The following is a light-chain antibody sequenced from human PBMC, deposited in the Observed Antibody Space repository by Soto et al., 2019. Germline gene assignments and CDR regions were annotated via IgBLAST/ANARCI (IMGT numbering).Light chain of an antibody. CDR2: DVS. J-gene: IGLJ1*01. CDR3: KSYTTGSTYV. CDR1: NSDVGAYNY. V-gene: IGLV2-14*01. Sequence: QSALAQPASVSGSPGQSIAISCTGINSDVGAYNYVSWYQQHPGKAPKLIIFDVSNRPSGVSNRFSGSKSGDTASLTISGLQAEDEADYFCKSYTTGSTYVFGTGTKLTVL.